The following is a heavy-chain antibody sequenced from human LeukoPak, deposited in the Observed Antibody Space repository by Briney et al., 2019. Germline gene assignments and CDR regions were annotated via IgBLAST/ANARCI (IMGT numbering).Heavy chain of an antibody. CDR3: AKDLDTAMGLGGFDY. J-gene: IGHJ4*02. CDR2: ISGSGGST. V-gene: IGHV3-23*01. D-gene: IGHD5-18*01. Sequence: GGSLRLSCAASGFTFSSYATSWVRQAPGKGLEWVSAISGSGGSTYYADSVKGRFTISRDNSKNTLYLQMNSLRAEDTAVYYCAKDLDTAMGLGGFDYWGQGTLVTVSS. CDR1: GFTFSSYA.